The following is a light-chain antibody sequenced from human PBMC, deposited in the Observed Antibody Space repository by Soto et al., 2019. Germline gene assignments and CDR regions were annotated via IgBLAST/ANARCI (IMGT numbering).Light chain of an antibody. CDR1: QTISTY. Sequence: DIQMTQSPSSLSASVGDRVTITCRASQTISTYLNWYQQIPGKAPKLLIYGASNLHNGVPSRFSGGGSVTEFTLTIRSLQPDDFATYYCQKSSIIPYTFGQGTTLESK. CDR2: GAS. V-gene: IGKV1-39*01. CDR3: QKSSIIPYT. J-gene: IGKJ2*01.